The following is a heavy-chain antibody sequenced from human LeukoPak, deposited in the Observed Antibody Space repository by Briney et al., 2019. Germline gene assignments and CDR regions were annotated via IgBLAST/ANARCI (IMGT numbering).Heavy chain of an antibody. V-gene: IGHV1-69*13. J-gene: IGHJ4*02. Sequence: SVKVSCKASGGTFSSYAISWVRQAPGQGLEWMGGIIPIFGTANYAQKFQGRVTITADESTSTAYMELSSLRSDDTAVYYCARGRVVVAATPEDYWGQGTLVTVSS. CDR2: IIPIFGTA. CDR1: GGTFSSYA. CDR3: ARGRVVVAATPEDY. D-gene: IGHD2-15*01.